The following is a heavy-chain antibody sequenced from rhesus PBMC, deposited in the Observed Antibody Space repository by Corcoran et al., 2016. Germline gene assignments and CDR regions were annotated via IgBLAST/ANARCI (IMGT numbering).Heavy chain of an antibody. D-gene: IGHD3-16*01. Sequence: QLQLQASLPGLVNPSETLSLTCPVSCSSISINSWRSIRPPPGKGLAGIGRISGRGGSTDYNPALKRRVTISTDTSKNQVSLKLSSVTDADTAVYYCARDVSGSYYYLGHFDYWGQGVLVTVSA. CDR3: ARDVSGSYYYLGHFDY. CDR1: CSSISINS. CDR2: ISGRGGST. J-gene: IGHJ4*01. V-gene: IGHV4-173*01.